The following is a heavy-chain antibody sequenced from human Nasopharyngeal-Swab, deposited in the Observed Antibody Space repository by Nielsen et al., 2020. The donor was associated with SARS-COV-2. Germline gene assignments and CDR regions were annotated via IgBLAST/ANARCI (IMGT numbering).Heavy chain of an antibody. CDR3: AREQLCIRGTRCLDAFDI. D-gene: IGHD2-2*01. CDR2: IASSGAT. Sequence: GGSLRLSCAASGFTLRSYDVHWVRQTTGEGLEWVSVIASSGATSYLDSVKGRFTVSRDNVKNSVYLQMNSLGAGDTAVYYCAREQLCIRGTRCLDAFDIWGQGTMVTVSS. V-gene: IGHV3-13*01. CDR1: GFTLRSYD. J-gene: IGHJ3*02.